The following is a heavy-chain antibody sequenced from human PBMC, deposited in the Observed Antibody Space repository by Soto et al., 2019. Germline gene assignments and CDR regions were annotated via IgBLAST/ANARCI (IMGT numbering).Heavy chain of an antibody. Sequence: PGGALRLSCVASGFTFISSFMGWIRQAPGKGLEWVANINQDGGVTYYVDSVEGRFTISRDNTKDSLYLQMNSLRGEDTAIYYCARYYRGSGRYCFDYWGHGTLVTV. CDR2: INQDGGVT. J-gene: IGHJ4*01. CDR1: GFTFISSF. CDR3: ARYYRGSGRYCFDY. V-gene: IGHV3-7*03. D-gene: IGHD6-19*01.